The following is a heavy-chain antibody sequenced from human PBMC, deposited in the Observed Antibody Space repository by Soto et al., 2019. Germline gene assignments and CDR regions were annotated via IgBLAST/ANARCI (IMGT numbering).Heavy chain of an antibody. V-gene: IGHV3-23*01. Sequence: HPGGSLRLSCAASGFTFSSYAMSWVRQAPGKGLEWVSAISGSGGSTYYADSVKGRFTISRDNSKNTLYLQMNSLRAEDTAVYYCAKGGRITMIVVVITQPYYFDYWGQGTLVTVSS. D-gene: IGHD3-22*01. CDR3: AKGGRITMIVVVITQPYYFDY. CDR1: GFTFSSYA. CDR2: ISGSGGST. J-gene: IGHJ4*02.